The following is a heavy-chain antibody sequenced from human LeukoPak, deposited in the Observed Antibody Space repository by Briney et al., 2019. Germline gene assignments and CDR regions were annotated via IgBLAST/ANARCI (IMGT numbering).Heavy chain of an antibody. J-gene: IGHJ6*03. CDR2: VNDRGST. CDR1: GGSISSSSYY. Sequence: SSETLSLTCTVSGGSISSSSYYWGWIRQPPGKGLQWIGEVNDRGSTNYNPSLKSRLTISEDKSKKQFSLRLPSVTAADTAVYYCARGVVSGRFGDYYYYMDVWGKGTTVTVSS. D-gene: IGHD3-16*01. CDR3: ARGVVSGRFGDYYYYMDV. V-gene: IGHV4-61*05.